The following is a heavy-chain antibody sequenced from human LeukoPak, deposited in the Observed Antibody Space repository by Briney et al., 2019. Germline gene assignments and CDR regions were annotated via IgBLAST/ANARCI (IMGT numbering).Heavy chain of an antibody. D-gene: IGHD5-12*01. V-gene: IGHV3-30*03. Sequence: GRSLRLSCAASGFTFSSYGMHWVRQAPGKGLEWVAVISYDGSNKYYADSVKGRFTISRDNSKNTLYLQMNSLRAEDTAVYYCARRYSGYDDYYYGMDVWGQGTTVTVSS. CDR3: ARRYSGYDDYYYGMDV. CDR1: GFTFSSYG. J-gene: IGHJ6*02. CDR2: ISYDGSNK.